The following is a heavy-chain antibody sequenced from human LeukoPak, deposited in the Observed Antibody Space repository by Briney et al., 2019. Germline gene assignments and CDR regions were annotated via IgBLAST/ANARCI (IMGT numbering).Heavy chain of an antibody. CDR2: ISGSGGST. D-gene: IGHD3-22*01. V-gene: IGHV3-23*01. CDR3: AKFQANYYDSSGYGCFDY. CDR1: GFTFSSYA. Sequence: GGSLRLSCAASGFTFSSYAMSWVRQAPGKGLEWVSAISGSGGSTYHADSVKGRFTISRDNSKNTLYLQMNSLRAEDTAVYYCAKFQANYYDSSGYGCFDYWGQGTLVTVSS. J-gene: IGHJ4*02.